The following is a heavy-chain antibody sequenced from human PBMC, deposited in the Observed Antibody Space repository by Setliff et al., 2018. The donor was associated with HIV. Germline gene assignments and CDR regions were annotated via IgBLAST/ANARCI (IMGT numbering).Heavy chain of an antibody. J-gene: IGHJ4*02. CDR2: IYYSGST. CDR1: GGSISSSTYY. Sequence: SETLSLTCTVSGGSISSSTYYWGWIRQPPGKGLEWIGTIYYSGSTYYNPSLKSRRTIPVDTSKNQFSLKLSSVTAADTTVYYCARRDGYSYGFYFDYWGQGTLVTVSS. D-gene: IGHD5-18*01. CDR3: ARRDGYSYGFYFDY. V-gene: IGHV4-39*01.